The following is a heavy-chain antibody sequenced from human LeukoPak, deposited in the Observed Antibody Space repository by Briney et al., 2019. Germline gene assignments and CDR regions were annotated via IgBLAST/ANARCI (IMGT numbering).Heavy chain of an antibody. V-gene: IGHV4-30-4*08. Sequence: PSQTLSLTCTVSGGSISSGDYYWSWIRQPPGKGLEWIGYIYYSGSTYYNPSLKSRVTISVDTSKNQFSLKLSSVTAADTAVYYCARVGGYTNWFDPWGQGTLVTVSS. D-gene: IGHD6-13*01. CDR2: IYYSGST. CDR1: GGSISSGDYY. J-gene: IGHJ5*02. CDR3: ARVGGYTNWFDP.